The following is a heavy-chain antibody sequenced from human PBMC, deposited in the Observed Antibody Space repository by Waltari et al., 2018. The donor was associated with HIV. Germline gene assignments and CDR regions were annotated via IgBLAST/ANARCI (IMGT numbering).Heavy chain of an antibody. J-gene: IGHJ4*02. V-gene: IGHV4-34*01. Sequence: QVQLQQWGTGLLKPSETLALTCAVYGGSFNNYYRSWFRQPPGKGLEWIGQIDHSGTSHYNPTLKDRLTMSVDTSKNQFSLKLTSATAADTAVFYCARGVFSLIVAGTNFDYWGQGFLVTVSS. CDR3: ARGVFSLIVAGTNFDY. CDR1: GGSFNNYY. D-gene: IGHD5-12*01. CDR2: IDHSGTS.